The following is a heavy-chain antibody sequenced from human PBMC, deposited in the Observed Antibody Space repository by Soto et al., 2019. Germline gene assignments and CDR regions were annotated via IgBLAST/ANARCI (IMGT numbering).Heavy chain of an antibody. CDR2: INHRGST. D-gene: IGHD3-10*01. V-gene: IGHV4-34*01. CDR3: AKGRGVLCFSNYYHYYGIYV. Sequence: SEALSLTCGVYGGVFCAYCRSCIRQPPGKGLEWIGEINHRGSTYYYPSRKRRVTISVDTCKNQFALKLSSVTAADTALYYCAKGRGVLCFSNYYHYYGIYVWGQGTTVTVSS. CDR1: GGVFCAYC. J-gene: IGHJ6*02.